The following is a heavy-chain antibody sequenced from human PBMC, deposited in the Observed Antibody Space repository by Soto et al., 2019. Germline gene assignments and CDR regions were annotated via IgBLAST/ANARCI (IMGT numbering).Heavy chain of an antibody. J-gene: IGHJ5*02. D-gene: IGHD5-12*01. V-gene: IGHV1-3*01. CDR1: GYTFTSYA. Sequence: QVQLVQSGAEVKKPGASVKVSCKASGYTFTSYAMHWVRQAPGQRLKWMGWINAGNGNTKYSQKFQGRVTITRDTSASTAYMELSSLRSEDTAVYYCATGMLDLEANWFDPWGQGTLVTVSS. CDR2: INAGNGNT. CDR3: ATGMLDLEANWFDP.